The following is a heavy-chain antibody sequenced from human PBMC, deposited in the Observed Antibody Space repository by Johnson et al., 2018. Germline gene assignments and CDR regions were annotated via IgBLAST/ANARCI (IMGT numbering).Heavy chain of an antibody. V-gene: IGHV6-1*01. J-gene: IGHJ1*01. CDR3: ARGAVAGTLWYFQQ. D-gene: IGHD6-19*01. Sequence: QVQLVQSGPGPVKPSQTLSLTCAISADSVSSNSAAWNWIRQSPSRGLEWLGRTYYRSKWYNDYAVSGKSRITINPDTSKNQFALQLNSVTPEDTAVYYCARGAVAGTLWYFQQWGQGTRVTVSS. CDR2: TYYRSKWYN. CDR1: ADSVSSNSAA.